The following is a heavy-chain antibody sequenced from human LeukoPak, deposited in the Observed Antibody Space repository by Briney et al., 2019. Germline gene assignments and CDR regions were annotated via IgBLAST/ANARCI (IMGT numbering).Heavy chain of an antibody. D-gene: IGHD2-2*01. CDR1: GYTFTGYY. CDR3: ARDHRYCSSTSCYHWFDP. V-gene: IGHV1-2*02. Sequence: GASVKVSCKASGYTFTGYYMHWVRQAPGQGLEWMGWINPNSGGTNYAQKFQGRVTMTRDTSISTAYMELSRLRSDDTAVYYCARDHRYCSSTSCYHWFDPWGQGTLVTVSS. CDR2: INPNSGGT. J-gene: IGHJ5*02.